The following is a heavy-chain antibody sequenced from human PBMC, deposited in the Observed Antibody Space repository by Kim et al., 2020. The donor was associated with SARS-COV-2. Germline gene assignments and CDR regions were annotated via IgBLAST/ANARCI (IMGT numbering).Heavy chain of an antibody. D-gene: IGHD3-3*01. Sequence: GGSLRLSCAASGFTFRIYWMNWVRQAPGKGLEWVANINEDGSEENYVESVKGRFTISRDNAKNSLYLQMTGLRVDDTAVYYCVRGSDNFDYWGQGTLVP. CDR3: VRGSDNFDY. V-gene: IGHV3-7*03. CDR2: INEDGSEE. CDR1: GFTFRIYW. J-gene: IGHJ4*02.